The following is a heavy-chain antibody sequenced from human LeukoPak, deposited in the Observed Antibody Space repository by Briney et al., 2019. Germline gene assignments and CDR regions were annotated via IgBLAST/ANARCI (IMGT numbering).Heavy chain of an antibody. CDR1: GFTFDDYG. Sequence: GGSLRLSCAASGFTFDDYGMSWVRQAPGKGLEWVSGINWNGGSTRYADSGKGRFTIDRGNAKNSLYLQMNSLRAEDTALYYCARASMVVTPDYWGQGTLVTVSS. CDR3: ARASMVVTPDY. J-gene: IGHJ4*02. D-gene: IGHD4-23*01. CDR2: INWNGGST. V-gene: IGHV3-20*04.